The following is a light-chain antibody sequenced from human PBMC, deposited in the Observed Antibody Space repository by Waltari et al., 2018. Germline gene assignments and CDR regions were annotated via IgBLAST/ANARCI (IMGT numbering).Light chain of an antibody. J-gene: IGLJ2*01. Sequence: SALTQPASVSGSLGQSITFSCTGTSSDVGGYNYVAWYQQHPCKAPKLMIHDVSNRPSGVSIRFSGSKSGNTASLTISGLQADDEADYYCISYSSATPGNVVIGGGTKLTVL. CDR3: ISYSSATPGNVV. CDR2: DVS. CDR1: SSDVGGYNY. V-gene: IGLV2-14*01.